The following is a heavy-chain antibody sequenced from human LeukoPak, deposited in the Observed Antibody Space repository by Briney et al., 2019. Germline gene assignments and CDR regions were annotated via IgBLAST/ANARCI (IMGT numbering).Heavy chain of an antibody. J-gene: IGHJ5*02. Sequence: GASVKVSCKASGYTFTSYGISWVRQAPGQGLEWMGWISAYNGNTDYAQKLQGRVTMTTDTSTSTAYMELRSLRSDDTAVYYCARDSRAKQDIVVVPAADNWFDPWGQGTLVTVSS. CDR1: GYTFTSYG. CDR3: ARDSRAKQDIVVVPAADNWFDP. CDR2: ISAYNGNT. D-gene: IGHD2-2*01. V-gene: IGHV1-18*01.